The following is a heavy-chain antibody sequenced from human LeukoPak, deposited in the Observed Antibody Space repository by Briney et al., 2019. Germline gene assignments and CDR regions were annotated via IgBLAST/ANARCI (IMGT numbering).Heavy chain of an antibody. J-gene: IGHJ3*02. CDR3: ARALIAVAPFHAFDI. CDR1: GYTFTGYY. CDR2: IIPIFGTA. V-gene: IGHV1-69*13. Sequence: SVKVSCKASGYTFTGYYMHWVRQAPGQGLEWMGGIIPIFGTANYAQKFQGRVTITADESTSTAYMELSSLRSEDTAVYYCARALIAVAPFHAFDIWGQGTMVTVSS. D-gene: IGHD6-19*01.